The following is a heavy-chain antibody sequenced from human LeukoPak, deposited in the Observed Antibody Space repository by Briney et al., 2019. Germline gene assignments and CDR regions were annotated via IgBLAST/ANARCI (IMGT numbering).Heavy chain of an antibody. CDR1: GFTFSIYT. Sequence: GGSLRLSCAASGFTFSIYTIHWVRQAQGKGLEWVSAISGSGDNTYYADSVKGRFTISRDNSKNTLYLQMNSLRDEDTALYYCAKAGIGVVGYFDYWGQGTLVTVSS. CDR3: AKAGIGVVGYFDY. J-gene: IGHJ4*02. CDR2: ISGSGDNT. D-gene: IGHD6-19*01. V-gene: IGHV3-23*01.